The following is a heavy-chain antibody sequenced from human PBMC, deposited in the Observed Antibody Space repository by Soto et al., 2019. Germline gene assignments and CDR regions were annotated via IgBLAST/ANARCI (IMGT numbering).Heavy chain of an antibody. V-gene: IGHV3-7*03. CDR3: ASRYCSSTSCRTLYYFDY. D-gene: IGHD2-2*01. CDR1: GFTFSSYW. J-gene: IGHJ4*02. CDR2: IKQDGSEK. Sequence: GGSLRLSCAASGFTFSSYWMSWVRQAPGKGLEWVANIKQDGSEKYYVDSVKGRFTISRDNAKNPLYLQMNSLRAEDTAVYYCASRYCSSTSCRTLYYFDYWGQGTLVTVSS.